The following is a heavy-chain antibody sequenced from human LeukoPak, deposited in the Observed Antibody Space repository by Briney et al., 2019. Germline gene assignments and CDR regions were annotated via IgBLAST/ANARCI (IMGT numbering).Heavy chain of an antibody. D-gene: IGHD6-19*01. V-gene: IGHV3-48*04. Sequence: GGSLRLSCAASGFTFSSYSMNWVRQAPGKGLEWVSYISSSGSTIYYADSVKGRFTISRDNAKNSLYLQMNSLRAEDTAVYYCARDMYSSGWTNSQPDYMDVWGKGTTVTISS. CDR1: GFTFSSYS. CDR3: ARDMYSSGWTNSQPDYMDV. J-gene: IGHJ6*03. CDR2: ISSSGSTI.